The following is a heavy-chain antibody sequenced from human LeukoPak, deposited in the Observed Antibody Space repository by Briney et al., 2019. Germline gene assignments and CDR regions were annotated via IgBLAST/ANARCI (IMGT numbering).Heavy chain of an antibody. Sequence: SETPSLTCTVSGGSISSYYWSWIRQPAGKGLEWIGRIYSSGSTNYNPSLKSRVTISVDTSKNQFSLNLSSVTAADTAVYYCARYSSSWSYLDYWGQGTLVTVSS. V-gene: IGHV4-4*07. CDR2: IYSSGST. D-gene: IGHD6-13*01. CDR3: ARYSSSWSYLDY. J-gene: IGHJ4*02. CDR1: GGSISSYY.